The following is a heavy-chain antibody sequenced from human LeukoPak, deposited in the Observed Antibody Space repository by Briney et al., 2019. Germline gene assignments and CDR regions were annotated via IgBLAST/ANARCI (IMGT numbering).Heavy chain of an antibody. D-gene: IGHD2-15*01. V-gene: IGHV1-3*03. CDR3: ARGIWTSHSVGYYFDF. J-gene: IGHJ4*02. Sequence: GASVKVSCKASGYSFTNYAINWVRQAPGQRLEWMGWINAGNGNTKYSQEFQGRVTILRDTSARTVYMALTSLKSEDMAVYYCARGIWTSHSVGYYFDFWGQGTLVTVSS. CDR1: GYSFTNYA. CDR2: INAGNGNT.